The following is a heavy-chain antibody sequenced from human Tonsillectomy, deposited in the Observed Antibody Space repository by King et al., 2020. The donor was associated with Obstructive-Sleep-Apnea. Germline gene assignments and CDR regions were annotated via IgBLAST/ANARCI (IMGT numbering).Heavy chain of an antibody. J-gene: IGHJ4*02. CDR3: ARDHGYSYGYPANYFDY. V-gene: IGHV4-39*07. CDR2: IYYSGST. D-gene: IGHD5-18*01. CDR1: GGSISSSNYY. Sequence: QLQLQESGPGLVKPSETLSLTCTVSGGSISSSNYYWGWIRQPPGKGLEWIGSIYYSGSTYYNPSLKSRVTISVDTSKNQFSLKLTSVTAADTAVYYCARDHGYSYGYPANYFDYWGQGTLVTVSS.